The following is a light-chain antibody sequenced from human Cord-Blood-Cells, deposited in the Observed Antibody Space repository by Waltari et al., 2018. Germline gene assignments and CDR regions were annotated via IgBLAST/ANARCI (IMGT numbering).Light chain of an antibody. V-gene: IGKV3-20*01. CDR3: QQYGSSPLT. Sequence: EIVLTESPVTPALSPGDRDTLSCRATQGVSSSYLACYQQKAGQAPRPIIYGASSRATGNPDRFSGSGSGTDFTLTISRLEPEDFAVYYCQQYGSSPLTFGRGTKVEIK. CDR1: QGVSSSY. J-gene: IGKJ4*01. CDR2: GAS.